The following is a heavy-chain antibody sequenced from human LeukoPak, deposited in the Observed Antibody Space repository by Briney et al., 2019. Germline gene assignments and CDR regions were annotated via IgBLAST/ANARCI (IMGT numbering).Heavy chain of an antibody. J-gene: IGHJ6*02. CDR1: GFTFSDYY. CDR3: ARVVPAAPTYDNYGMDV. CDR2: ISSSGSTI. Sequence: GGSLRLSCAASGFTFSDYYMSWIRQAPGKGLEWVSYISSSGSTIYYADSVKGRFTISRDNAKNSLYLQMNSLRAEDTAVYYCARVVPAAPTYDNYGMDVWGQGTTVTVSS. D-gene: IGHD2-2*01. V-gene: IGHV3-11*01.